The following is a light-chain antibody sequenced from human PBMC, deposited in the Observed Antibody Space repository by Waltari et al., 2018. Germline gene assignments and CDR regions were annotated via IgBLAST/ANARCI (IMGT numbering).Light chain of an antibody. CDR1: QNIRTL. CDR2: GAS. CDR3: QQSFSSPWT. Sequence: DIQMTQSPSSLSASIGDTITVTYRASQNIRTLLNWYQQKPAKAPKLLIFGASTLPRGVPSRFSGSASGTEFTLTVTNLQPDDFATYFCQQSFSSPWTFGQGTTV. J-gene: IGKJ1*01. V-gene: IGKV1-39*01.